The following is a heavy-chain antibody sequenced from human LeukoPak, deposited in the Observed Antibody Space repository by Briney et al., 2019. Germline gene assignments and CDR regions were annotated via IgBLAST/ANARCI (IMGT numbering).Heavy chain of an antibody. CDR3: GKDVLAGGLDV. V-gene: IGHV3-21*04. J-gene: IGHJ6*02. CDR2: ITSTGRYI. Sequence: GGSLRLSCAASGFNFIDYTMNWVRQAPGKGLEWVSSITSTGRYIFYADSVKGRFTISRDNAKNSLYLQMNSLRAEDTALYYCGKDVLAGGLDVWGQGTTVTVSS. CDR1: GFNFIDYT.